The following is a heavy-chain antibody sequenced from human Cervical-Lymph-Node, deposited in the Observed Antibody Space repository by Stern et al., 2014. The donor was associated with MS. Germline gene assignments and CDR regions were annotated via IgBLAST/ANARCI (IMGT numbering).Heavy chain of an antibody. J-gene: IGHJ1*01. V-gene: IGHV1-18*01. CDR2: ISGYNGNT. CDR3: ARVYCSGGNCQTPLQH. Sequence: QVQLGQSGAEVKMPGASVQVSCKASGFTFTSYGISWVRQAPGQGLEWMGWISGYNGNTNYAQKLQGRVTMTTDTSTTTAYMELRSLRSDDTAVYYCARVYCSGGNCQTPLQHWGQGTLVTVSS. CDR1: GFTFTSYG. D-gene: IGHD2-15*01.